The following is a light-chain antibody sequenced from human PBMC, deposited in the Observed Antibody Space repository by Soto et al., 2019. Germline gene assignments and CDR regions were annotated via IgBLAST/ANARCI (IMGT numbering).Light chain of an antibody. CDR2: DVT. CDR1: SSDVGGYDR. Sequence: QSALTQPPSASGSPGQSVTISCTGTSSDVGGYDRVSWFQQHPGKAPKLIIYDVTNRPSGVSNRFSGSKSGNTASLTISGLQAEDEADYYCGSYRSTTAVFGTGTKLTVL. V-gene: IGLV2-14*03. CDR3: GSYRSTTAV. J-gene: IGLJ1*01.